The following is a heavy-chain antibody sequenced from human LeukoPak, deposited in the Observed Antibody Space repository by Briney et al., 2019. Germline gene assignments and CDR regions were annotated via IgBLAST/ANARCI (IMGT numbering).Heavy chain of an antibody. CDR3: ARDRDDYSNQNWFDP. D-gene: IGHD4-11*01. V-gene: IGHV1-18*01. CDR2: ISAYKGNT. Sequence: GASVKVSCKTSGYTFTSYGISWVRQAPGKGLEWMGGISAYKGNTKFAQKLQGRVTMTTDTSTSTAYMELRSLRSDDTAVYYCARDRDDYSNQNWFDPWGQGTLVTVSS. J-gene: IGHJ5*02. CDR1: GYTFTSYG.